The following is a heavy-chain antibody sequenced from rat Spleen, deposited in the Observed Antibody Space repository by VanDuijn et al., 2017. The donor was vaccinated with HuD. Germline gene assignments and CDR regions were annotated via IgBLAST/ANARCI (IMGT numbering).Heavy chain of an antibody. D-gene: IGHD1-2*01. CDR2: ISPSGGST. J-gene: IGHJ2*01. CDR3: ARHGIVALSTAHYSDY. Sequence: EVQLVESGGGLVQPGRSLKLSCAASGFTFSDYGMAWVRQAPTKGLGWVASISPSGGSTYYRDSVKGRFTVSRDNAKSTLYLQMDSLRSEDTATYYCARHGIVALSTAHYSDYWGQGIMVTVSS. CDR1: GFTFSDYG. V-gene: IGHV5S23*01.